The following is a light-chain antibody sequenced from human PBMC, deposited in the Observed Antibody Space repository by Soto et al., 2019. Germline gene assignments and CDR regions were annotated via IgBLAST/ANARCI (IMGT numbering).Light chain of an antibody. Sequence: EIVLTQSPGTLSLSPGERATLSCRASQSVSSSYLAWYQQKPGQAPRLLIYDASNRATGIPDRFSGSGSGTDFTLTISRLEPEDFAVYYCQHYGTSPSTFGRGTKVDIK. CDR2: DAS. CDR1: QSVSSSY. J-gene: IGKJ1*01. V-gene: IGKV3-20*01. CDR3: QHYGTSPST.